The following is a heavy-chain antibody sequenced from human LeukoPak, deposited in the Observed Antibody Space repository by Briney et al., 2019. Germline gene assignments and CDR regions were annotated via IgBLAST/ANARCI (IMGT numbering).Heavy chain of an antibody. V-gene: IGHV3-73*01. J-gene: IGHJ5*02. CDR2: IRNKANSYAT. CDR3: TRYSSSDNWFDP. CDR1: GFTFSGSA. Sequence: PGGSLRLSCAAPGFTFSGSAMHWVRQASGKGLEWVGRIRNKANSYATAYTASVKGRFTTSRDDSKNTAYLQMNSLKTEDTAVYYCTRYSSSDNWFDPWGQGTLVTVSS. D-gene: IGHD6-6*01.